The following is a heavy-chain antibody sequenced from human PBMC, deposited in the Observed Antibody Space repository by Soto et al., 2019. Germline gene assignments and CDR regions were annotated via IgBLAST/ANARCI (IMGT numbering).Heavy chain of an antibody. J-gene: IGHJ5*01. CDR1: GFSLNNYGVT. V-gene: IGHV2-5*01. CDR3: AHSHFEILPGPFDS. Sequence: QITLKESGPTLVKPTQTLTLTCTFSGFSLNNYGVTVGWIRQPPGQALEWLALIYWNDDKRYTPSLKKRLTVTKDTSKHQVSLTMTNMNPVDTATYYCAHSHFEILPGPFDSCGQGALVTVSS. D-gene: IGHD3-9*01. CDR2: IYWNDDK.